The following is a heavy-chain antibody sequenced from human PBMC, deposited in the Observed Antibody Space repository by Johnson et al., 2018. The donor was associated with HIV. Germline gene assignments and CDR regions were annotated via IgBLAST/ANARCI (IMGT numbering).Heavy chain of an antibody. CDR3: DCVPPRITIFGVVPAFDI. CDR2: ISYDANNK. J-gene: IGHJ3*02. Sequence: QVQLVESGGGVVQPGRSLRLSCAASGFTFSSYAMHWVRQAPGRGLEWVAVISYDANNKYYADSVKGRFTISRDNSKNTLYLQMNSLRAEDTAVYYCDCVPPRITIFGVVPAFDIWGQGTMVTVSS. V-gene: IGHV3-30-3*01. D-gene: IGHD3-3*01. CDR1: GFTFSSYA.